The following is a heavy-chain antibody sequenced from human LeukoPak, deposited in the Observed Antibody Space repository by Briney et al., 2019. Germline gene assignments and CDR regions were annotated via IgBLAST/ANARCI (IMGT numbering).Heavy chain of an antibody. D-gene: IGHD3-16*02. J-gene: IGHJ4*02. CDR2: MNPNSGNT. Sequence: ASVRVSCKASGYTFTSCDINWVRQATGQGLEWMGWMNPNSGNTGYAQKFQGGVTMTRNTSISTAYMELSSLRSEDTAVYYCARGKTNDYVWGSYRYHRLDYWGQGTLVTVSS. CDR3: ARGKTNDYVWGSYRYHRLDY. V-gene: IGHV1-8*01. CDR1: GYTFTSCD.